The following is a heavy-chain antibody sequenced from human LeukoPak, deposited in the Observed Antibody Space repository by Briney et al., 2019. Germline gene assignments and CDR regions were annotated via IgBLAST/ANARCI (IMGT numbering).Heavy chain of an antibody. D-gene: IGHD6-19*01. CDR2: IYSGGST. CDR1: EITVSNNH. J-gene: IGHJ4*02. V-gene: IGHV3-53*01. Sequence: GGSLRLSCAASEITVSNNHMNWVRQAPGKGLEWVSLIYSGGSTYYADSVKGGFSISRDNSKNTLYLQMNSLRAEDTAVYYCARVKDSSGWSHWGQGTLVTVSS. CDR3: ARVKDSSGWSH.